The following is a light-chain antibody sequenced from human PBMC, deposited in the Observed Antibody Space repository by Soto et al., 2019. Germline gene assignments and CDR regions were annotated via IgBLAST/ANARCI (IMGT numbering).Light chain of an antibody. CDR1: QSISTY. V-gene: IGKV1-39*01. Sequence: DIQMTQSPSSLSASVGDRVTIICRASQSISTYLNWYQQKPGKAPKVLIYAASNMETGVPSRFSGSGSGTDFTLTISSLRPEDFATYYCQQSYSTPPTFGQGTKLEIK. CDR3: QQSYSTPPT. CDR2: AAS. J-gene: IGKJ1*01.